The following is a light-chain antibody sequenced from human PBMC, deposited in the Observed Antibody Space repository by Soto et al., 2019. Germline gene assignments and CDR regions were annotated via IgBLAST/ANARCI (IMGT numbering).Light chain of an antibody. CDR3: SSSTTTTSLVV. Sequence: QSALTQPASVSGSPGQSITISCTGTSSDIGDYNYVSWYQPYPGKVPKLVIYDVSHRPSGVSNRFSGSKSGNTASLTISGLQAEDEADYYCSSSTTTTSLVVFGGGTKLTVL. CDR1: SSDIGDYNY. J-gene: IGLJ3*02. V-gene: IGLV2-14*01. CDR2: DVS.